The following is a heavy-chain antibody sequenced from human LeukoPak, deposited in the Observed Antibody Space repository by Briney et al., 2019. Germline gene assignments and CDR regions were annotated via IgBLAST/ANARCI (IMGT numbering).Heavy chain of an antibody. Sequence: ASVKVSCKVSGYTLTELSIHWVRQAPGKGLGWMGGFDPEDGETIYAQKFQGRVTMTEDTSTDTAYMELSSLRSEDTAVYYCATSSRYYDSSGYYGTRDWGQGTLVTVSS. V-gene: IGHV1-24*01. CDR3: ATSSRYYDSSGYYGTRD. J-gene: IGHJ4*02. CDR1: GYTLTELS. D-gene: IGHD3-22*01. CDR2: FDPEDGET.